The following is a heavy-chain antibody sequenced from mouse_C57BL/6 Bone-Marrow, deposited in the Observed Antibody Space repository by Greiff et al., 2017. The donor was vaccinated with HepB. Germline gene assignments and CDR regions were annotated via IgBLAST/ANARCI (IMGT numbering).Heavy chain of an antibody. CDR3: ARRGIYYGTWYFYV. CDR2: INPYNGGT. CDR1: GYTFTDYY. Sequence: EVQLQESGPVLVKPGASVKMSCKASGYTFTDYYMNWVKQSHGKSLEWIGVINPYNGGTSYNQKFKGKATLTVDKSSSTAYMELNSLTSEDSAVYYCARRGIYYGTWYFYVWGTGTTVTVSS. J-gene: IGHJ1*03. D-gene: IGHD1-1*01. V-gene: IGHV1-19*01.